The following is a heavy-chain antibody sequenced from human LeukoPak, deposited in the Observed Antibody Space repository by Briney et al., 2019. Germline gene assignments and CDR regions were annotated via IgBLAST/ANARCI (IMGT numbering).Heavy chain of an antibody. CDR1: GYTFTMYA. Sequence: ASVKVSCKVSGYTFTMYAIQWLRQAPGQRPEWMGWINTGSGNTRYSQKFRGRVTITEDTSASTVYMELSSLTSEDTAMYYCARVVDAFGFWGQGTMVTVSS. V-gene: IGHV1-3*04. CDR2: INTGSGNT. J-gene: IGHJ3*01. CDR3: ARVVDAFGF.